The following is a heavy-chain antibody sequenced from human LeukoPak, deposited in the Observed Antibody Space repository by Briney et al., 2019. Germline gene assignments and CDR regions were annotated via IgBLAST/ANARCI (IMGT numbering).Heavy chain of an antibody. V-gene: IGHV1-69*05. J-gene: IGHJ5*02. Sequence: SVKVSCKASGGTFSSYAISWVRQAPGQGLEWMGRIIPIFGTANYAQRFQGRVTITTDESTSTAYMELSSLRSEDTAVYYCARDVRGITIFGVVNSKQNWFDPWGQGTLVTVSS. CDR1: GGTFSSYA. CDR2: IIPIFGTA. CDR3: ARDVRGITIFGVVNSKQNWFDP. D-gene: IGHD3-3*01.